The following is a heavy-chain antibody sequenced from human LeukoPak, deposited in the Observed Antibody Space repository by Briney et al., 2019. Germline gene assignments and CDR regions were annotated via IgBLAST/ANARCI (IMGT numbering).Heavy chain of an antibody. CDR1: GFTFSSYA. D-gene: IGHD6-19*01. CDR3: AKWVRRYSSGLTAEYFQH. Sequence: PGGSPRLSCAASGFTFSSYAMSWVRQAPGKGLEWVSAISGSGGSTYYADSVKGRFTISRDNSKNTLSLQMNSLRAEDTAVYYCAKWVRRYSSGLTAEYFQHWGQGTLVTVSS. V-gene: IGHV3-23*01. J-gene: IGHJ1*01. CDR2: ISGSGGST.